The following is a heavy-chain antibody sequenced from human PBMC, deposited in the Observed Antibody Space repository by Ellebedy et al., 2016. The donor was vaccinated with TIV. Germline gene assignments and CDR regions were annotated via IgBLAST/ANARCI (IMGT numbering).Heavy chain of an antibody. CDR3: AKYSSGWYYFDY. CDR1: GFTFSGYA. Sequence: GESLKISCAASGFTFSGYAMSWVRQAPGKGLEWVSAISGSGGSTYYADSVKGRFTISRDNSKNTLYLQMNSLRAEDTAVYYCAKYSSGWYYFDYWGQGTLVTVSS. J-gene: IGHJ4*02. V-gene: IGHV3-23*01. CDR2: ISGSGGST. D-gene: IGHD6-19*01.